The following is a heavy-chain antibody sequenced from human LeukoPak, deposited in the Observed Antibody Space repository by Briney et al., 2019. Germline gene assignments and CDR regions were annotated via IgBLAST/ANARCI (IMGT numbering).Heavy chain of an antibody. D-gene: IGHD6-13*01. J-gene: IGHJ3*02. Sequence: GGSLRLSCAASGFTFSSYWMHWVRHAPGKGLVWVSRINSDGSSTSYADSVKGRFTISRDNAKNTLYLQMNSLRAEDTAVYYCARAWSSSWYAFDIWGQGTMVTVSS. CDR3: ARAWSSSWYAFDI. CDR2: INSDGSST. CDR1: GFTFSSYW. V-gene: IGHV3-74*01.